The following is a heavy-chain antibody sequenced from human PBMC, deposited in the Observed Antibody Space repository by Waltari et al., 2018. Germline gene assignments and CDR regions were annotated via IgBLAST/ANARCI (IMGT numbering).Heavy chain of an antibody. D-gene: IGHD6-25*01. J-gene: IGHJ3*02. CDR1: GFTFSSYS. Sequence: EVQLVESGGGLVKPGGSLILSCAASGFTFSSYSMNWVRQAPGKGLEWVSYIRSSISYISYADSVKGRCTISRDNAKNSLYMQMSSLRAEDTAVYYCARVAGYSTGDAFDIWGQGTMVIVSS. CDR2: IRSSISYI. CDR3: ARVAGYSTGDAFDI. V-gene: IGHV3-21*01.